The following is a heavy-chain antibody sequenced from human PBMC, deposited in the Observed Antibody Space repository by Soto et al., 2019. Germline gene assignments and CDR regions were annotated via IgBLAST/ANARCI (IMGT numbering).Heavy chain of an antibody. D-gene: IGHD3-22*01. Sequence: EVQLVESGGGLVKPGGSLRLSCAASGFTFSSYSMNWVRQAPGKGLEWVSSISSSSSYIYYADSVKGRFTIARDNAKNSLYLQMNSLRAEDTAVYYCARDGTAYYYDSSGMDYWGQGTLDTVSS. V-gene: IGHV3-21*01. CDR1: GFTFSSYS. CDR2: ISSSSSYI. J-gene: IGHJ4*02. CDR3: ARDGTAYYYDSSGMDY.